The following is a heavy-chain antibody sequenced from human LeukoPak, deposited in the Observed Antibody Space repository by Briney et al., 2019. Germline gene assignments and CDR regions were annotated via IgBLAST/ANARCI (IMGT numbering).Heavy chain of an antibody. V-gene: IGHV4-59*01. J-gene: IGHJ6*03. D-gene: IGHD6-13*01. Sequence: KTSETLSLTCTVSGDSISSYYWSWIRQPPGKGLEWIGYIYYSGSTNYNPSLKSRVTISVDTSKNQFSLKLSSVTAADTAVYYCARTTEAHSWRTRYYDYYMDVWGKGTTVTVSS. CDR1: GDSISSYY. CDR2: IYYSGST. CDR3: ARTTEAHSWRTRYYDYYMDV.